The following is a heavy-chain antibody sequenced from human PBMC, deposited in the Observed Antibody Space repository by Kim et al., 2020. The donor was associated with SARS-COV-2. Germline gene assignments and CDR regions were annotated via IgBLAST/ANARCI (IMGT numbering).Heavy chain of an antibody. CDR3: ARGGGSIAARPAPRDAFDI. J-gene: IGHJ3*02. Sequence: SETLSLTCAVYGGSFSGYYWSWIRQPPGKGLEWIGEINHSGSTNYNPSLKSRVTISVDTSKNQFSLKLSSVTAADTAVYYCARGGGSIAARPAPRDAFDIWGQGTMVTVSS. V-gene: IGHV4-34*01. CDR2: INHSGST. D-gene: IGHD6-6*01. CDR1: GGSFSGYY.